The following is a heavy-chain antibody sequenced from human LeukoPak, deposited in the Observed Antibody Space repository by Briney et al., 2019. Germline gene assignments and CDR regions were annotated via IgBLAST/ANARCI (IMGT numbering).Heavy chain of an antibody. J-gene: IGHJ4*02. V-gene: IGHV4-59*01. CDR2: IYYSGST. D-gene: IGHD3-22*01. Sequence: SETLSLTCTVSGGSISSYYWSWIRQPPGKGLEWIGYIYYSGSTNYNPSLKSRVTISVGTSKNQFSLKLSSVTAADTAVYYCARAAYYDSSGHTYYFDYWGQGTLVTVSS. CDR1: GGSISSYY. CDR3: ARAAYYDSSGHTYYFDY.